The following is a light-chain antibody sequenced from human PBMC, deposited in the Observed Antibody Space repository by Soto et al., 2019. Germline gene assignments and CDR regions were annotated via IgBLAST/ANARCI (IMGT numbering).Light chain of an antibody. CDR1: QNISRS. CDR3: HQYNGWSRT. Sequence: EIVMTQSPVTLSVSPGERATLSCRASQNISRSLAWCQQKPGQGPSLLIYGTSTRAGGGLARFSGGGSGTEFTLTITSLQSEDYAVYYCHQYNGWSRTFGQGTKVDIK. V-gene: IGKV3-15*01. CDR2: GTS. J-gene: IGKJ1*01.